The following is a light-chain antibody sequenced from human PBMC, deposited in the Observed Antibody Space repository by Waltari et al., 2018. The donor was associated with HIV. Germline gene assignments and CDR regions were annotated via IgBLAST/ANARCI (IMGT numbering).Light chain of an antibody. Sequence: QSVLTQPPSASGTPGQRVTISCSGSSSNIGRNYVYWYQQLPGTAPKLVIYRNNQRPSGVPDRFSGSKSGTSASLASSGLRSEDEADYYCATWNDSLSGYVFGTGTKVTV. V-gene: IGLV1-47*01. CDR3: ATWNDSLSGYV. CDR2: RNN. J-gene: IGLJ1*01. CDR1: SSNIGRNY.